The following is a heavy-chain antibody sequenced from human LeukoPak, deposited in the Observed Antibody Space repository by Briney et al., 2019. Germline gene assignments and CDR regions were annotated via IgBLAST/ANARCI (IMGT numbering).Heavy chain of an antibody. D-gene: IGHD3-10*01. Sequence: SETLSLTCTVSGGSISSSDYYWSWIRQPPGKGLEWIGYIYYSGSTYYNPSLKSRVPISIDSSKKQFSLKLTSVTAADTAVYYCARAGFGIDFWGQGTLVTVSS. CDR2: IYYSGST. CDR3: ARAGFGIDF. J-gene: IGHJ4*02. CDR1: GGSISSSDYY. V-gene: IGHV4-30-4*08.